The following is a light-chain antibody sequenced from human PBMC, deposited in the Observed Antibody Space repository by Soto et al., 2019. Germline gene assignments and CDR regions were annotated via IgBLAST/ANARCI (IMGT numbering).Light chain of an antibody. CDR3: AAWDGRLSGRFV. J-gene: IGLJ1*01. CDR2: SNN. V-gene: IGLV1-47*02. CDR1: SSNIGSNY. Sequence: QSVLTQTPSASGTPGQRVTISCSGSSSNIGSNYVHWYQQLPGTAPKLLIYSNNQRPAGVPDRFSGSQSGTSASLAISGLRSEDEADYFCAAWDGRLSGRFVFGTGTKVTVL.